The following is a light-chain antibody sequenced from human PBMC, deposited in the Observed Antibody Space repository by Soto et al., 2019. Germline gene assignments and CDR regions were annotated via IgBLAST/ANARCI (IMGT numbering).Light chain of an antibody. V-gene: IGKV3-20*01. CDR2: DAS. Sequence: EIVLMQSPGTLSLSPGERGTLSCRASQSVASSLAWYQQNPGQAPRLLIYDASNRATGIPDRFSGSGSGTDFTLTLSRLEPEDFAVYYCQQYVNSPLTFGGGTKVEIK. J-gene: IGKJ4*01. CDR1: QSVASS. CDR3: QQYVNSPLT.